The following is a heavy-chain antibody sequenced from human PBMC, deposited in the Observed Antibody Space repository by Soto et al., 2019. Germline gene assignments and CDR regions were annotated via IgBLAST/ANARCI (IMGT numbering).Heavy chain of an antibody. CDR2: LNHSGSP. V-gene: IGHV4-34*01. CDR3: ARVELLWFGELGGMDV. J-gene: IGHJ6*02. CDR1: GGSFSGYY. D-gene: IGHD3-10*01. Sequence: SETLSLTCAVYGGSFSGYYWNWLSQPPGKGLEWIGELNHSGSPNYNPSLKSRVTISVDTSKNQFSLKLSSVAAADTAVYYCARVELLWFGELGGMDVWGQGTTVTVS.